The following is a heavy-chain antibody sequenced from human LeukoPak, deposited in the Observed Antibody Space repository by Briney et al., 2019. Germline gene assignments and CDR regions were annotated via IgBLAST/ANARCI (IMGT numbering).Heavy chain of an antibody. CDR2: ISYDGSNK. J-gene: IGHJ3*02. CDR1: GFTFSSYG. CDR3: AKVPYYYDEHAFDI. Sequence: GGSLRLSCAASGFTFSSYGMHWVRQAPGKGLEWVAVISYDGSNKYYADSVKGRFTISRDNSKNTLYLQMNSLRAEDTAVYYCAKVPYYYDEHAFDIWGQGTMVTVSS. V-gene: IGHV3-30*18. D-gene: IGHD3-22*01.